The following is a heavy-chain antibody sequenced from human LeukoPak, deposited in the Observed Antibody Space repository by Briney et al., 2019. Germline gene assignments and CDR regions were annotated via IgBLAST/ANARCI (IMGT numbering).Heavy chain of an antibody. CDR2: IYSGGST. Sequence: GGSLRLACAVSGFTFSNYGMSWVGQAPGKWLEWVSVIYSGGSTYYADSVKGRFTISRDNPKNTLYLQMNSLRAEDTAVYYCARAYDYVWGSFDYWGQGTLVTVSS. J-gene: IGHJ4*02. V-gene: IGHV3-66*02. CDR1: GFTFSNYG. D-gene: IGHD3-16*01. CDR3: ARAYDYVWGSFDY.